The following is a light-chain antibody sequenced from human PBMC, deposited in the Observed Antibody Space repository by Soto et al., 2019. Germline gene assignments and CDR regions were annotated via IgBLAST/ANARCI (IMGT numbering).Light chain of an antibody. CDR1: QSVSSSY. V-gene: IGKV3-20*01. J-gene: IGKJ1*01. CDR3: RPYGSSPWT. Sequence: EIALTQSPGTLSLSPRQRATLSCRASQSVSSSYLAGYQQKPGKAPRLLIYGASSRATGIPDRFSGSGSGKDLTLTIRRREPEDFAVDYYRPYGSSPWTVGEGTKVVI. CDR2: GAS.